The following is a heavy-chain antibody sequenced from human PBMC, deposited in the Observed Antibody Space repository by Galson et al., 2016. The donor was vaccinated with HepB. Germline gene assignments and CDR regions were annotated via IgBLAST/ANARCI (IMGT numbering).Heavy chain of an antibody. Sequence: SLRLSCAASGFTFSSYGMHWVRQAPGKGLEWVAVIRFDGSNRYYADSVKGRFTISRDNSKNTLCPQMDSLRAEDTAIYYCAREGTLTVVFDYWGQGTLVTVSS. CDR1: GFTFSSYG. J-gene: IGHJ4*02. V-gene: IGHV3-33*01. CDR2: IRFDGSNR. D-gene: IGHD4-17*01. CDR3: AREGTLTVVFDY.